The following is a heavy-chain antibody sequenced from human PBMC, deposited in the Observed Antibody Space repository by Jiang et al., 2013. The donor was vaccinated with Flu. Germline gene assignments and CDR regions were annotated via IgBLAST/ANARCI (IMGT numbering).Heavy chain of an antibody. CDR2: SST. V-gene: IGHV4-59*01. Sequence: SSTNYNPSFESRLTISEDTSKNQFSLKLTSLTAADTAVYYCARDRMTYDSSGYYYNYYGMDVWGQGTTVTVSS. J-gene: IGHJ6*02. D-gene: IGHD3-22*01. CDR3: ARDRMTYDSSGYYYNYYGMDV.